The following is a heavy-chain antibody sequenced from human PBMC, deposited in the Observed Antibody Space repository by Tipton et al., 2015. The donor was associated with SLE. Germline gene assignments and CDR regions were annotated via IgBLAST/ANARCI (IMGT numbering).Heavy chain of an antibody. CDR1: GGSISSSNW. CDR3: ARDRGVGATSYFDY. Sequence: TLSLTCAVSGGSISSSNWWSWVRQPPGKGLEWIGEIYHSGSTNYNPSLKSRVTISVDTSKNQFSLKLSSVTAADTAVYYCARDRGVGATSYFDYWGQGTLVTVSS. CDR2: IYHSGST. V-gene: IGHV4-4*02. J-gene: IGHJ4*02. D-gene: IGHD1-26*01.